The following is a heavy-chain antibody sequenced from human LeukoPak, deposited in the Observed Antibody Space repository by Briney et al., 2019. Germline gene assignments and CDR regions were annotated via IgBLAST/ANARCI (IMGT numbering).Heavy chain of an antibody. D-gene: IGHD6-13*01. CDR3: ARGQPAAAAGTGGFDY. Sequence: VASVKVSCKASGGTFSSYAISWVRQAPGQGLEWMGGIIPIFGTANYAQKFQGRVTITADESTSTAYMELSSVTAADTAVYYCARGQPAAAAGTGGFDYWGQGTLVTVSS. CDR1: GGTFSSYA. CDR2: IIPIFGTA. J-gene: IGHJ4*02. V-gene: IGHV1-69*13.